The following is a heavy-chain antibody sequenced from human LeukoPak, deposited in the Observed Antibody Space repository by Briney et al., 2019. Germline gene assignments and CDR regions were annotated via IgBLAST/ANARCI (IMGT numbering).Heavy chain of an antibody. Sequence: ASVKVSCKASGYTFTSYDINWVRQATGQGLEWMGWMNPNSGNTGYAQKFQGRVTMTRNTSISTAYMELSSLRAEDTAVYYCARDRDCSTTSCYKGGLDYWGQGTLVTVSS. D-gene: IGHD2-2*02. CDR3: ARDRDCSTTSCYKGGLDY. CDR2: MNPNSGNT. V-gene: IGHV1-8*01. J-gene: IGHJ4*02. CDR1: GYTFTSYD.